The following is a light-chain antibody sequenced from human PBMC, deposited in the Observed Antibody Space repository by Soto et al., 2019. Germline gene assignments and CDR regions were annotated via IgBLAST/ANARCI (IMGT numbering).Light chain of an antibody. Sequence: DIQLTQSPSFLSASVGDRVTITCRSSQDINTYLAWYQQKPGKAPKLLIFAASTLQNGVPSRFSGSGSGTEFTVTITSLQPEDFATYYCQQRKSYPVTFGQGTRLEIK. V-gene: IGKV1-9*01. J-gene: IGKJ5*01. CDR3: QQRKSYPVT. CDR2: AAS. CDR1: QDINTY.